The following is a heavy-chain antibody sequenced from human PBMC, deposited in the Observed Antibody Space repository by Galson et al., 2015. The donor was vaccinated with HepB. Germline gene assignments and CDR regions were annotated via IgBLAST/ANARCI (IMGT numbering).Heavy chain of an antibody. Sequence: SLRLSCAASGFIFSSYAMHWVRQAPGKGLEWVAALSYDGSKKFYADSVKGRFTISRDISKNTLYLQMNSLRAEDTAVYYCARPMSGVMVAFDIWGQGTMVTVSS. CDR1: GFIFSSYA. J-gene: IGHJ3*02. CDR3: ARPMSGVMVAFDI. V-gene: IGHV3-30-3*01. D-gene: IGHD2-21*01. CDR2: LSYDGSKK.